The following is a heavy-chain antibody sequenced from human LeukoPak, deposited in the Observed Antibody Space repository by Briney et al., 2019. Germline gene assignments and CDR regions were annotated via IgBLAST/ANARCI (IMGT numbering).Heavy chain of an antibody. CDR1: GGSISSYY. CDR2: IYYSGST. J-gene: IGHJ6*03. D-gene: IGHD2-2*01. V-gene: IGHV4-59*01. CDR3: ARAGSSTDYYYYYYMDV. Sequence: SETLSLTRTVSGGSISSYYWSWIRQPPGKGLEWIGYIYYSGSTNYNPSLKSRVTISVDTSKNQFSLKLSSVTAADTAVYYCARAGSSTDYYYYYYMDVWGKGTTVTVSS.